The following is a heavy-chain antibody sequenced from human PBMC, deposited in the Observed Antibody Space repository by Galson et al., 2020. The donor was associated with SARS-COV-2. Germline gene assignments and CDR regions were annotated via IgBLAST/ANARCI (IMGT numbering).Heavy chain of an antibody. V-gene: IGHV1-69*02. CDR3: ARSISEIVRAGCLWFDP. CDR1: GGTFSSYI. CDR2: IIPILTIT. J-gene: IGHJ5*02. D-gene: IGHD6-6*01. Sequence: SVKVSCKLSGGTFSSYIINWVRQAPGQGLEWMGSIIPILTITDSAQKFQGRVTISADESTTTAYMELSSLRSEDTAVYYCARSISEIVRAGCLWFDPWGQGTLVTVSS.